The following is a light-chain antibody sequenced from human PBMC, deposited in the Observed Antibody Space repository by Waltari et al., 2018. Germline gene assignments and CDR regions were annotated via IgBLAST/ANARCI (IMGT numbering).Light chain of an antibody. CDR2: HDS. V-gene: IGLV3-21*02. CDR1: QISTKN. Sequence: SYVLTQPPSVSVAPGQTATLACGADQISTKNVNWYQQRPGQAPVLVVYHDSGRPSGIPERFSGSNSENTAILTITGVEAGDEADYYCQVWDSDRVVFGGGTKLTVL. J-gene: IGLJ2*01. CDR3: QVWDSDRVV.